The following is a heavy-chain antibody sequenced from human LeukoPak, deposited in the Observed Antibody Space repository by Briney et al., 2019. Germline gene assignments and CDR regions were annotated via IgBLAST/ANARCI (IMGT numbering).Heavy chain of an antibody. CDR1: GGTFSSYA. J-gene: IGHJ3*02. CDR3: ATPPAREKYCSGGSCYSADAFDI. D-gene: IGHD2-15*01. V-gene: IGHV1-69*05. Sequence: SVKVSCKASGGTFSSYAISWVRQAPGQGLEWMGGIIPIFGTANYAQKFQGRVTITTDESTSTAYMELSSLRSEDTAVYYCATPPAREKYCSGGSCYSADAFDIWGQGTMVTVSS. CDR2: IIPIFGTA.